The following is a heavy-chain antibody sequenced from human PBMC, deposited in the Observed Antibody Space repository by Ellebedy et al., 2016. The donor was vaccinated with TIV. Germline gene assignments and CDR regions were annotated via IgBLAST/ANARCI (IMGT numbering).Heavy chain of an antibody. J-gene: IGHJ4*02. CDR1: GYTFTSYG. Sequence: ASVKVSXXASGYTFTSYGISWVRQAPGQGLEWMGWISAYNGNTNYAQKLQGRVTMTTDTSTNTAYMELRSLRSDDTAVYYCARVLSTVPPGYWGQGTLVTVSS. CDR3: ARVLSTVPPGY. CDR2: ISAYNGNT. V-gene: IGHV1-18*01. D-gene: IGHD4-17*01.